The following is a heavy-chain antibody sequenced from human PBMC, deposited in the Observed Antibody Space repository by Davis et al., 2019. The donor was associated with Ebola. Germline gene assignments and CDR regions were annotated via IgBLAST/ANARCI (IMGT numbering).Heavy chain of an antibody. Sequence: PGGSLRLSCAASGFTFRSYAMSWVRQAPGKGLEWVSVINDSGGTTYYADSVKGRFTISRDNSKNTLYLQMNRLRDEDTATYYCVKQWLAPSDRFRQDWGQGTLVTVSS. CDR2: INDSGGTT. J-gene: IGHJ1*01. V-gene: IGHV3-23*01. CDR3: VKQWLAPSDRFRQD. D-gene: IGHD6-19*01. CDR1: GFTFRSYA.